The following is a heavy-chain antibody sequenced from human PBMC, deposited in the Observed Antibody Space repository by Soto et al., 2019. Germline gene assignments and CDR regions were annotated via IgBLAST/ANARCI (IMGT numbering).Heavy chain of an antibody. CDR3: AREGPQGVVVPAAMNYYYGMDV. CDR1: GGTFSSYT. CDR2: IIPILGIA. J-gene: IGHJ6*02. D-gene: IGHD2-2*01. V-gene: IGHV1-69*08. Sequence: QVQLVQSGAEVKKPGSSVKVSCKASGGTFSSYTISWVRQAPGQGLEWMGRIIPILGIANYAQKFQGRVTITADKPTSTAYMELSSLGSEDTAVYYCAREGPQGVVVPAAMNYYYGMDVWGQGTTVTVSS.